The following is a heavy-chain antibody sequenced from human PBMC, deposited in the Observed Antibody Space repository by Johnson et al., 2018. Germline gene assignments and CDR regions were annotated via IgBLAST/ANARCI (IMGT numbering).Heavy chain of an antibody. D-gene: IGHD6-13*01. V-gene: IGHV3-43*01. Sequence: VQLVQSGGVVVQPGGSLRLSCAASGFTFDDYTMHWVRQAPGKGLEWVSLISWDGGSTYYADSVKGRFTISRDNSKNSLDLQMNSLRTEETALYYCAKDKRGLAAAGTHGMDVWGQGTTVTVSS. CDR3: AKDKRGLAAAGTHGMDV. CDR1: GFTFDDYT. CDR2: ISWDGGST. J-gene: IGHJ6*02.